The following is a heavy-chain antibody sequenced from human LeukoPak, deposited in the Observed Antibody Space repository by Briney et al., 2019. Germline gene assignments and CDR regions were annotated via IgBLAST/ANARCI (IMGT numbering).Heavy chain of an antibody. V-gene: IGHV4-30-4*01. CDR2: IYYSGST. J-gene: IGHJ4*02. Sequence: SETLSLTCTVSGGSISSGDYYWSWIRQPPGKGLEWIGYIYYSGSTYYNPSLKSRVTISVDTSKNRFSLKLSSVTAADTAVYYCASGYDYSNSYYFDYWGQGTLVTVSS. CDR3: ASGYDYSNSYYFDY. D-gene: IGHD4-11*01. CDR1: GGSISSGDYY.